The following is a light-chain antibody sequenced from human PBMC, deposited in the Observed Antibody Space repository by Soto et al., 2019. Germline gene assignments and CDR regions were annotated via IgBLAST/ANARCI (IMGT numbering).Light chain of an antibody. CDR1: QSVIDN. Sequence: EILMTQSPATLSVSPGERATLSCRASQSVIDNLAWYQQKPGQAPRLLMYGASTRATGIPARFSGSGSGTEFTLTISNLQSEDFAVYYCQQYNNWPLTFGPGTKVDIK. CDR3: QQYNNWPLT. V-gene: IGKV3-15*01. J-gene: IGKJ3*01. CDR2: GAS.